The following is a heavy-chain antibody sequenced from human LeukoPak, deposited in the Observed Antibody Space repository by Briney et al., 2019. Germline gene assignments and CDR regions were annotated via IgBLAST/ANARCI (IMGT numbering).Heavy chain of an antibody. CDR1: GGSFSGYY. D-gene: IGHD2-8*01. Sequence: SETLSLTCAVYGGSFSGYYWSWIRQPPGKGLEWIGEINHSGSTNYNPSLKSRVTMSVDTSKNQFSLKLSSVTAADTAVYYCARDPTLGYCTNGVCSGAFDIWGQGTMVTVSS. CDR2: INHSGST. CDR3: ARDPTLGYCTNGVCSGAFDI. J-gene: IGHJ3*02. V-gene: IGHV4-34*01.